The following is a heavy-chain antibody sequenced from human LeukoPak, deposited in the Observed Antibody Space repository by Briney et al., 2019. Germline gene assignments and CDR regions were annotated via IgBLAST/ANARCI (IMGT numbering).Heavy chain of an antibody. CDR2: ISGSGGST. J-gene: IGHJ5*02. CDR3: ARHRSGRWFDP. V-gene: IGHV3-23*01. CDR1: GFTFSSYA. Sequence: GGSLRLSCAASGFTFSSYAMSWVRQAPGKGLEWVSAISGSGGSTYYADSVKGRFTISRDNSKNTLYLQMNSLKAEDTAVYYCARHRSGRWFDPWGQGTLVTVSS. D-gene: IGHD3-10*01.